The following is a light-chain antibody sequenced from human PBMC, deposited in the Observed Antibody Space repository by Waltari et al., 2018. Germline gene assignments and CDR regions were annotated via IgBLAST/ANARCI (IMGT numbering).Light chain of an antibody. CDR3: AAWDDSLGGFVI. J-gene: IGLJ2*01. CDR1: TSDVGRSDL. Sequence: QSALTQPASVSGTPGQSITISCSGTTSDVGRSDLVSWYQQHPGEAPKLLIHSNNQRPSGVPDRFSGSKSGSSASLAISGLQSEDEADYYCAAWDDSLGGFVIFGGGTKLAVL. CDR2: SNN. V-gene: IGLV2-14*02.